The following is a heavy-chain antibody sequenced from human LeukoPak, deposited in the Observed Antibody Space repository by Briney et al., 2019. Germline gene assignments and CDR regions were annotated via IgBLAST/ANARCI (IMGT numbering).Heavy chain of an antibody. CDR2: TYYSGTT. CDR1: GCSITSCDFY. V-gene: IGHV4-31*03. J-gene: IGHJ5*02. Sequence: SLSLSCTVSGCSITSCDFYWVWHPQQPGKGLEGSMNTYYSGTTYENPFHKSRVTTSDNTTKNQFSLKLSSVTAADTAVYDCARALRWDIVLMVYPYWFDPWGQGTLAIVSS. D-gene: IGHD2-8*01. CDR3: ARALRWDIVLMVYPYWFDP.